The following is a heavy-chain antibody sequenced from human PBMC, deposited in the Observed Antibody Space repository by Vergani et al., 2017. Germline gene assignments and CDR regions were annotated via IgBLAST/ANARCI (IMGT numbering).Heavy chain of an antibody. Sequence: EVQLVESGGGLVQPGGSLRVLCAASGFPFSNFWRRWVRQAPGRGLEGVANIKQDGSATYYVDSVKGRITISRDNAKNSLYLQMNSLRAEDTAVYYCARGGGKVDYWGQGTLVTVSS. CDR1: GFPFSNFW. CDR3: ARGGGKVDY. D-gene: IGHD4-23*01. J-gene: IGHJ4*02. CDR2: IKQDGSAT. V-gene: IGHV3-7*03.